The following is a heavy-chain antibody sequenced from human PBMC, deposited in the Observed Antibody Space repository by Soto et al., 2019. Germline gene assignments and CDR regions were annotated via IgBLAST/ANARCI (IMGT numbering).Heavy chain of an antibody. CDR3: ARGGSGAFDI. CDR1: GFTFSSYA. D-gene: IGHD3-10*01. CDR2: IGTAGDT. J-gene: IGHJ3*02. Sequence: HPGGSLRLSCAASGFTFSSYAMSWVRQAPGKGLEWVSAIGTAGDTYYPGSVKGRFTISRENAKNSLYLQMNSLRAGDTAVYYCARGGSGAFDIWGQGTMVTVSS. V-gene: IGHV3-13*01.